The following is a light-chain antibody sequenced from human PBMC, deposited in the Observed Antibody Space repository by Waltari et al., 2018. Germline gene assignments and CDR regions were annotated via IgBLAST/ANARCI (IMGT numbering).Light chain of an antibody. CDR3: SSYTGRVYV. V-gene: IGLV2-14*02. J-gene: IGLJ1*01. CDR1: SREVGSYNP. Sequence: QSALTQPASVSGSPGQSITTSCPGTSREVGSYNPVSWYQQHPGKGPKPILYEVKNRPSGVSNRVSGSKSGNTASLTISGLQTEDEADYYCSSYTGRVYVFGTGTKVTVL. CDR2: EVK.